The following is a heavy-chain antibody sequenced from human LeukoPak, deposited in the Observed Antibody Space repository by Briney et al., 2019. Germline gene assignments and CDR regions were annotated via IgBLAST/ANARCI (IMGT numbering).Heavy chain of an antibody. D-gene: IGHD6-13*01. CDR3: ARRYSCSWPTEPYYYYGMDV. Sequence: GSSVKVSCKASGGTFSSNAISWVRQAPGQGLEWMGGIIPILGTANYAQKFQGRVTITADESTSTAYMELSSLRSEDTAVYYCARRYSCSWPTEPYYYYGMDVWGKGTTVTVSS. CDR2: IIPILGTA. J-gene: IGHJ6*04. V-gene: IGHV1-69*01. CDR1: GGTFSSNA.